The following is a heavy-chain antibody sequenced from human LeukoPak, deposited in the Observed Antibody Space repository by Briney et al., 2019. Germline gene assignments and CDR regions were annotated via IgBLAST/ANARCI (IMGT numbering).Heavy chain of an antibody. J-gene: IGHJ4*02. CDR3: ARVVAAATYYFDY. Sequence: SEILSLTCTVSGGSISSYYWSWIRQPPGKGLEWIGYIYYSGSTNYNPSLKSRVTISVDTSKNQFSLKLTSVTAADTAVYYCARVVAAATYYFDYWGQGTLVTVSS. D-gene: IGHD6-13*01. V-gene: IGHV4-59*01. CDR1: GGSISSYY. CDR2: IYYSGST.